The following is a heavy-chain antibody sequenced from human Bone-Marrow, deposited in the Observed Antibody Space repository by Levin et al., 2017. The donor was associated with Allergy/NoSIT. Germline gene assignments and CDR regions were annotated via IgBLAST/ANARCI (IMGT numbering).Heavy chain of an antibody. Sequence: PSETLSLTCTVSGYSISSGYYWGWIRQPPGKGLEWIGSIYHSGSTYYNPSLKSRVTISVDTSKNQFSLKLSSVTAADTAVYYCARDPYSLLMVYAMNDDWYFDLWGRGTLVTVSS. CDR1: GYSISSGYY. V-gene: IGHV4-38-2*02. CDR2: IYHSGST. J-gene: IGHJ2*01. D-gene: IGHD2-8*01. CDR3: ARDPYSLLMVYAMNDDWYFDL.